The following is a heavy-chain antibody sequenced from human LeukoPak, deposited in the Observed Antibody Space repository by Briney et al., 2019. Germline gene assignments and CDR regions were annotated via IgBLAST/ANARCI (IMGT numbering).Heavy chain of an antibody. CDR2: ISSSSSYI. D-gene: IGHD6-13*01. V-gene: IGHV3-21*01. CDR1: GFTFSSYS. Sequence: PGGSLRLSCAASGFTFSSYSMNWVRQAPGKGLEWVSSISSSSSYIYYADSVKGRFTISRDNAKNSLYLQMNSLRAEDTAVYYCATLPRKQRAAGTPYYFDYWGQGTLVTVSS. CDR3: ATLPRKQRAAGTPYYFDY. J-gene: IGHJ4*02.